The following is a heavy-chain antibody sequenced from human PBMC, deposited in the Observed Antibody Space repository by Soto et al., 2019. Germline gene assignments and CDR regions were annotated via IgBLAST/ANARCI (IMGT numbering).Heavy chain of an antibody. D-gene: IGHD4-17*01. Sequence: SETLSLTCTVSGGSISSGGYYWSWIRQHPGKGLEWIGYIYYSGSTYYNPSLKSRVTISVDTSKNQFSLKLSSVTAADMAVYYCARALTTVTLFDPWGQGTLVTVSS. J-gene: IGHJ5*02. CDR3: ARALTTVTLFDP. CDR1: GGSISSGGYY. CDR2: IYYSGST. V-gene: IGHV4-31*03.